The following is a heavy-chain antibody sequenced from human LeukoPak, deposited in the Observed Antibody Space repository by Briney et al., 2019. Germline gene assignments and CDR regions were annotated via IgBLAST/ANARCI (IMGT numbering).Heavy chain of an antibody. D-gene: IGHD3-22*01. J-gene: IGHJ3*01. CDR2: IVVGSGNT. CDR1: GFTFTSSA. CDR3: AAEAAYYYDSRDAFDV. V-gene: IGHV1-58*01. Sequence: SVKVSCKASGFTFTSSAVQWVRQARGQRLEWIGWIVVGSGNTNYAQKFQERVTITRDMSTSLVYMELSSLGSEDTAVYYCAAEAAYYYDSRDAFDVWGQGTMVTVSS.